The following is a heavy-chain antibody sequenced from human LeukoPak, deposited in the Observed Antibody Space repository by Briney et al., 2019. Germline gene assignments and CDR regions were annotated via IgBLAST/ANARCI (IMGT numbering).Heavy chain of an antibody. V-gene: IGHV3-21*01. D-gene: IGHD5-12*01. CDR1: GFTFSTYS. CDR2: ISSRSNYI. Sequence: GGSLRLSCAASGFTFSTYSMNWVRQAPGKGLEWVSSISSRSNYIYYADSVKGRFTISGDNAKNSLHLQMNSLRAEDTAVYYCARVSVRGYSGYDWNYWGQGTLVTVSS. CDR3: ARVSVRGYSGYDWNY. J-gene: IGHJ4*02.